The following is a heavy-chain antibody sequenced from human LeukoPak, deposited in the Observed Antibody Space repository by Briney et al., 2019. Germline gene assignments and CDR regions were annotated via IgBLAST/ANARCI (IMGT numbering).Heavy chain of an antibody. CDR1: GGSISSSNW. D-gene: IGHD3-22*01. CDR2: IYHSGST. V-gene: IGHV4-4*02. CDR3: ARAYYDSSGYFLGAFDI. J-gene: IGHJ3*02. Sequence: SETLSLTCAVSGGSISSSNWWSWVRQPPGKGLEWIGEIYHSGSTNYNPSLKSRVTISVDKYKNQFSLKLSSVTAADTAVYYWARAYYDSSGYFLGAFDIWGQGTMVTVSS.